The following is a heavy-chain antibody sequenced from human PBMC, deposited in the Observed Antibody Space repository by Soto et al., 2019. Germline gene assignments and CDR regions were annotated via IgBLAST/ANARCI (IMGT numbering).Heavy chain of an antibody. D-gene: IGHD2-2*02. Sequence: ALRLSCAASGFTFSSYAMHWVRQAPGKGLEWVAVISYDGSNKYYADSVKGRFTISRDNSKNTLYLQMNSLRAEDTAVYYCARDLEDIVVVPAAIRGFDYWGQGTLVTVSS. CDR3: ARDLEDIVVVPAAIRGFDY. CDR1: GFTFSSYA. J-gene: IGHJ4*02. CDR2: ISYDGSNK. V-gene: IGHV3-30-3*01.